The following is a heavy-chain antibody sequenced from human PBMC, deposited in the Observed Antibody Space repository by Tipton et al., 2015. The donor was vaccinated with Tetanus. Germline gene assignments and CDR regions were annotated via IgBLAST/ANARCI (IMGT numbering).Heavy chain of an antibody. CDR1: GVSISGYY. J-gene: IGHJ5*02. CDR3: ARSAENWFDP. Sequence: TLSLTCTVSGVSISGYYWSWIRQPAGKGLEWIGRVDRSGTTAYNPSLKGRVTLSLDKSKNQFSLNVKSVTAADTAIYYCARSAENWFDPWGQGILVTVSS. CDR2: VDRSGTT. V-gene: IGHV4-4*07. D-gene: IGHD1-14*01.